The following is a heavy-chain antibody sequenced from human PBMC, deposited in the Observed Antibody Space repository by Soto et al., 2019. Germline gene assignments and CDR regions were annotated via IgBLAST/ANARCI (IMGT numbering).Heavy chain of an antibody. Sequence: GGSLRLSCAASGFTFDDYTMHWVRQAPGKGLEWVSLISWDGGSTYYADSVKGRFTISRDNSKNSLYLQMNSLRTEDTALYYCAKEGGGFGSYYYYGMDVWGQGTTVTVSS. CDR3: AKEGGGFGSYYYYGMDV. V-gene: IGHV3-43*01. J-gene: IGHJ6*02. CDR2: ISWDGGST. D-gene: IGHD3-16*01. CDR1: GFTFDDYT.